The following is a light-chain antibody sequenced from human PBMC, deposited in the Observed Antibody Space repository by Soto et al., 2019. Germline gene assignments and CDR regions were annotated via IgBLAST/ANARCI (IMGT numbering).Light chain of an antibody. CDR3: YSTDISGNHVF. V-gene: IGLV3-10*01. CDR1: ALPKKY. J-gene: IGLJ2*01. Sequence: SYELTQPPSVSVSPGQAARITCSGDALPKKYAYWYQQKSVQAPVLVIYEDSKRPSGILERFSGSSTGTMATLIITGAQVEDEADYYCYSTDISGNHVFFCGGTKVTVL. CDR2: EDS.